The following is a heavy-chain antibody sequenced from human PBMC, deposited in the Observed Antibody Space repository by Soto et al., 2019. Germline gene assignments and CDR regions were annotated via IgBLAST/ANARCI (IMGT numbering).Heavy chain of an antibody. CDR1: DGSISSYY. J-gene: IGHJ4*02. Sequence: PSETLSLTCTVSDGSISSYYWSWIRQPPGKGLEWIGYIYGTGTTNYAPSLKNRVTMSLHTSKNQFSLTLSSVTAADTAMYYCAGFSSGTYLVGLWGPGTLVTVSS. CDR2: IYGTGTT. V-gene: IGHV4-59*01. CDR3: AGFSSGTYLVGL. D-gene: IGHD1-26*01.